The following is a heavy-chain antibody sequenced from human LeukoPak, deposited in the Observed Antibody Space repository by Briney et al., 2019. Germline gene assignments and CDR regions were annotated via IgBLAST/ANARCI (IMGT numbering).Heavy chain of an antibody. CDR2: IRSKAYGETA. CDR1: GFTLGDYV. V-gene: IGHV3-49*03. CDR3: TRDRGAYNLYDY. D-gene: IGHD1-1*01. Sequence: GSLRLSCTASGFTLGDYVMSWIRPAPGKGLEGVGFIRSKAYGETADYAASVKGRFTISRDDSKAIAYLQMNSLKTEDTAVYHCTRDRGAYNLYDYWGQGTLVTVSS. J-gene: IGHJ4*02.